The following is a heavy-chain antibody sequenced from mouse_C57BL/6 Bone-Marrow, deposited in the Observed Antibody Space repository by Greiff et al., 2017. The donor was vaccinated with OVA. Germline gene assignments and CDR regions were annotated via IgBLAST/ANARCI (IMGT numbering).Heavy chain of an antibody. CDR1: GYTFTSYW. CDR2: INPSNGGT. CDR3: ARFNYDYYFDY. D-gene: IGHD2-4*01. V-gene: IGHV1-53*01. Sequence: QVQLQQPGAELVKPGASVKMSCKASGYTFTSYWMHWVKQRPGQGLEWIGNINPSNGGTNYNEKFKSKATLTVDKSSSTAYMQLSSLTSEDSAVYYCARFNYDYYFDYWGQGTTLTVSS. J-gene: IGHJ2*01.